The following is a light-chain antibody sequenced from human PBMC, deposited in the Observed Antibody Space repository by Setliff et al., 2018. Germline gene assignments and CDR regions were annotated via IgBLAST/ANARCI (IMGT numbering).Light chain of an antibody. CDR2: EVS. V-gene: IGLV2-14*01. Sequence: QSALTQPAAVSGSPGQSITISCTGTSSDVGGYNYVSWYQQYPGKAPKLMIYEVSKRPSGVSDRFSGSKSGNTASLTISGLQAGDEADYYCLSYTSKTTHALFGGGTKVTVL. CDR3: LSYTSKTTHAL. J-gene: IGLJ2*01. CDR1: SSDVGGYNY.